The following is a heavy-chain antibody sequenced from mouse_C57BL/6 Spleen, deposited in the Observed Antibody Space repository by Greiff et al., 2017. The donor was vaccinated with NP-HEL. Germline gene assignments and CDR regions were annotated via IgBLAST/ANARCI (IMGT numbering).Heavy chain of an antibody. D-gene: IGHD2-3*01. CDR1: GYAFSSSW. V-gene: IGHV1-82*01. J-gene: IGHJ4*01. Sequence: QVQLQQSGPELVKPGASVKISCKASGYAFSSSWMNWVKQRPGKGLEWIGRIYPGDGDTNYNGKFKGKATLTADKSSSTAYMQLSSLTSEDSAVYFCARGDGPKDYWGQGTSVTVSS. CDR3: ARGDGPKDY. CDR2: IYPGDGDT.